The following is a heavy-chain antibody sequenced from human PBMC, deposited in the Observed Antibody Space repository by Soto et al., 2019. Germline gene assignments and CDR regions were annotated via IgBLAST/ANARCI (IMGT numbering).Heavy chain of an antibody. J-gene: IGHJ5*02. CDR3: ARDTYYYDSSGRVQTGNWFDP. Sequence: ASVKVSCKASGYTFTSYYMHWVRQAPGQGLEWMGIINPSGGSTSYAQKFQGRVTMTRDTSTSTVYMELSSLRSEDTAVYYCARDTYYYDSSGRVQTGNWFDPRGQGTLVTVSS. D-gene: IGHD3-22*01. V-gene: IGHV1-46*01. CDR2: INPSGGST. CDR1: GYTFTSYY.